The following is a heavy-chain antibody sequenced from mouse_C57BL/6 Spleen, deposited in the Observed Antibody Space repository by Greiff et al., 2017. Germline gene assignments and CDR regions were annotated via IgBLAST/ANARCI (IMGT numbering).Heavy chain of an antibody. CDR2: ISSGGDYI. CDR3: TRDYYDYHYYAMDY. D-gene: IGHD2-4*01. V-gene: IGHV5-9-1*02. J-gene: IGHJ4*01. Sequence: EVQLVESGEGLVKPGGSLTLYCAASGFTFSSYAMSWVRQTPEKRLEWVAYISSGGDYIYYADTVKGRFTISRDNARNTLYLQMSSLKSEDTAMYYCTRDYYDYHYYAMDYWGQGTSVTVSS. CDR1: GFTFSSYA.